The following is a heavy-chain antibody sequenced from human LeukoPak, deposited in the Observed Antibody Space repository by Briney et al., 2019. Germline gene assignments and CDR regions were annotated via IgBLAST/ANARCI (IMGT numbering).Heavy chain of an antibody. D-gene: IGHD3-22*01. CDR3: TVRVTMIVVVPH. J-gene: IGHJ4*02. CDR2: ITSSSSTI. Sequence: GGSLRLSCAASGFTFSTYSMSWVRQAPGKGLEWVSYITSSSSTIYYADSVKGRFTISRDNAKNSLYLQMNSLRAEDTAVYYCTVRVTMIVVVPHWGQGTLVTVSS. CDR1: GFTFSTYS. V-gene: IGHV3-48*04.